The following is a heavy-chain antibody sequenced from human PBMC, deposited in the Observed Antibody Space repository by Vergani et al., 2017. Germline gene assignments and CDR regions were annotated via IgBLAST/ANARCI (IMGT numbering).Heavy chain of an antibody. V-gene: IGHV3-30-3*01. J-gene: IGHJ4*01. CDR2: ISFDGTNE. CDR3: VRDRGLWAGGRCYTEAWDY. D-gene: IGHD2-2*02. CDR1: GFALNRHA. Sequence: QVQLVESGGGVVQPGTSLRLSCVVSGFALNRHAMYWVRQAPGKGLEWVVGISFDGTNEYYPDLVKGRFTISRDIAKNTLYLQVRNLRLEDTGVYHCVRDRGLWAGGRCYTEAWDYWGQGTPVTVSS.